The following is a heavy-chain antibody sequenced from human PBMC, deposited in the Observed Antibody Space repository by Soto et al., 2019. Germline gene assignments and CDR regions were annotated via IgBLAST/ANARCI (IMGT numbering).Heavy chain of an antibody. CDR1: GRSIISGGYY. J-gene: IGHJ4*02. D-gene: IGHD3-10*01. Sequence: SAPLSITCTVSGRSIISGGYYWIWIRQHPGKGLEWIGYIYYSGSTYYNPSLKSRVTISVDTSKNQFSLKLSSVTAADTAVYYCARTNLWYLIDYWGQGTLVTVSS. CDR3: ARTNLWYLIDY. CDR2: IYYSGST. V-gene: IGHV4-31*03.